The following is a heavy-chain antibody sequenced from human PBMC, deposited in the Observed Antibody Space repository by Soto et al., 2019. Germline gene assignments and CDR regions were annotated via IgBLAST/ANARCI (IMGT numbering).Heavy chain of an antibody. D-gene: IGHD6-13*01. Sequence: GGSLRLSCAASGFTFRSFTMNWVRHAPGKGLEWVSTISSNSAYIYYTDALRCSFTISRDNAKNSLHLQMNSLRAEDTAVYYCTRDASRDSSARGWFDPWGTGTMVTVSS. CDR2: ISSNSAYI. V-gene: IGHV3-21*01. J-gene: IGHJ5*02. CDR1: GFTFRSFT. CDR3: TRDASRDSSARGWFDP.